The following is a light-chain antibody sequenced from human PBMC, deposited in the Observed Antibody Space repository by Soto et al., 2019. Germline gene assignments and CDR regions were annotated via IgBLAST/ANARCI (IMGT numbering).Light chain of an antibody. CDR2: DVS. J-gene: IGLJ2*01. Sequence: QSVLTQPRSVSGSPGQSVTISCTGTSSDVGVYNYVSWYQQYPGKAPKIMIYDVSKRPSGVPDRFSGSKSDNTASLTISGRQAADEADYYCQSVDSSGTYVVFGGGTKLTVL. V-gene: IGLV2-11*01. CDR3: QSVDSSGTYVV. CDR1: SSDVGVYNY.